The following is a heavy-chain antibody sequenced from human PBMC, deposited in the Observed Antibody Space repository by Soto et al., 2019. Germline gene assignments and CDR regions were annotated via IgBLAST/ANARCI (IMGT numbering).Heavy chain of an antibody. CDR2: INPNSGGT. D-gene: IGHD2-15*01. CDR1: GYTLTGYY. Sequence: QVQLVQSGAEVKKPGASVKVSCKASGYTLTGYYMHWVRQAPGQGLEWMGWINPNSGGTNYAQKFQGWVTMTRDTSISTAYMELSRLRSDDTAVYYCARDSCSGGSCYGHDAFDIWGQGTMVTVSS. V-gene: IGHV1-2*04. J-gene: IGHJ3*02. CDR3: ARDSCSGGSCYGHDAFDI.